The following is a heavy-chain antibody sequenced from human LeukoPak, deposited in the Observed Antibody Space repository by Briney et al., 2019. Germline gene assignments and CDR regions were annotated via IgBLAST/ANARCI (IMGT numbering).Heavy chain of an antibody. D-gene: IGHD4-17*01. V-gene: IGHV1-2*02. CDR2: INPNSGGT. J-gene: IGHJ4*02. CDR1: GYTFTGYY. Sequence: ASVKVSCKASGYTFTGYYMHWVRQAPGQGLEWMGWINPNSGGTNYAQKFQGRVTMTRDTSISTAYMELSRLRSDDTAVYYCARNPDYGYYVWPFDYWGQGTLVTVSS. CDR3: ARNPDYGYYVWPFDY.